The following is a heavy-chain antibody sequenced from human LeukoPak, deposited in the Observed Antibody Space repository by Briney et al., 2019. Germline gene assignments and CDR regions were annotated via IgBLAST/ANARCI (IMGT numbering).Heavy chain of an antibody. V-gene: IGHV3-30*03. CDR3: AREYSSSSEVY. Sequence: PGRSLRLSCAASGFTFSSYGMHWVRQAPGKGLEWVAVISYDGSNKYYADSVKGRFTISRDNSKNTLYLQMNSLRAEDTAVYYCAREYSSSSEVYWGQGTLVTVSS. D-gene: IGHD6-6*01. CDR2: ISYDGSNK. J-gene: IGHJ4*02. CDR1: GFTFSSYG.